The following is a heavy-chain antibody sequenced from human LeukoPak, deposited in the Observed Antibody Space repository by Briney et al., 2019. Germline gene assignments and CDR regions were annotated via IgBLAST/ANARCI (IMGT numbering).Heavy chain of an antibody. CDR3: ASLFQEDIVVVPAYYYYYMDV. CDR2: ISSSSSYI. CDR1: GFTFSSYS. V-gene: IGHV3-21*01. D-gene: IGHD2-2*01. Sequence: GGSLRLSCAASGFTFSSYSMNWVRQAPGKGLEWVSSISSSSSYIYYADSVKGRFTISRDNAKNSLYLQMNSLRAEDTAVYYCASLFQEDIVVVPAYYYYYMDVWGKGTTVTISS. J-gene: IGHJ6*03.